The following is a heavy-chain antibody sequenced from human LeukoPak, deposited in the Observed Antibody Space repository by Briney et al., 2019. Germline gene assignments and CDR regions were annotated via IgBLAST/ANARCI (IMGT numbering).Heavy chain of an antibody. CDR2: IKTNTAGGTT. J-gene: IGHJ4*02. V-gene: IGHV3-15*01. D-gene: IGHD3-10*01. Sequence: GGSLRLSCAASGFTFSYAWMSWVRQAPGKGLEWVGRIKTNTAGGTTDYTAPVKGRFTISRDDSKNTLYLEMNSLKTEDTAIYYCTTETPRELHSYWGQGTLVTVSS. CDR1: GFTFSYAW. CDR3: TTETPRELHSY.